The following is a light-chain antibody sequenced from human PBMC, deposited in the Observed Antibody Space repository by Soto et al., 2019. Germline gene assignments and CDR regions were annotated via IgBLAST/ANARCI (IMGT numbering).Light chain of an antibody. V-gene: IGKV4-1*01. CDR2: WAS. Sequence: DIVMTQSPDSLAVSLGERATINCKSSQSVLYSSNNKNYLAWYQQRPGQPPKLLIYWASTRESGVPDRFSGSGSGTDFTLTITSLQAEGVAVYYCQQYESTPPTFGQGTKLQI. CDR3: QQYESTPPT. CDR1: QSVLYSSNNKNY. J-gene: IGKJ2*01.